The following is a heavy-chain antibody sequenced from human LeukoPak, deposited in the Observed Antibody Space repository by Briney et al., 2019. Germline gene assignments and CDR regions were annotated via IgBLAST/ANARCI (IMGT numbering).Heavy chain of an antibody. D-gene: IGHD3-22*01. CDR2: INHSGRT. J-gene: IGHJ4*02. V-gene: IGHV4-34*01. CDR3: WRTSIYYDSSGYRF. CDR1: GGSFSGYY. Sequence: SETLSLPCAVYGGSFSGYYGSWIRQPPGKGLEWIGEINHSGRTNYNPSLKRRVTISVDTSKNHFSQKPKYATDAHTAVDYCWRTSIYYDSSGYRFWGQGTLVSVSS.